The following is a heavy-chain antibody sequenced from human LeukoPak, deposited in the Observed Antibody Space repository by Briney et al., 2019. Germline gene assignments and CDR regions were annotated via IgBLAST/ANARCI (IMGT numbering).Heavy chain of an antibody. Sequence: PGGSLRLSCAASGFTFSSYSMNWVRQAPGKGLEWVSSISSSSSYIYYADSVKGRFTISRDNSKNTLYLQMNSLRAEDTAVYYCARVKSAIQLWLDAFDIWGQGTMVTVSS. V-gene: IGHV3-21*01. D-gene: IGHD5-18*01. CDR3: ARVKSAIQLWLDAFDI. CDR1: GFTFSSYS. J-gene: IGHJ3*02. CDR2: ISSSSSYI.